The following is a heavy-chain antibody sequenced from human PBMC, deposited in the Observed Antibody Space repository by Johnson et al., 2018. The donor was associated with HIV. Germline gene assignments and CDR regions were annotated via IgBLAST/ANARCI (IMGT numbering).Heavy chain of an antibody. J-gene: IGHJ3*01. V-gene: IGHV3-11*04. CDR2: MSSSGGTI. D-gene: IGHD6-19*01. CDR3: ARKQWLEIPSDALDV. Sequence: QVQLVESGGGLVKPGGSLRLSCAAFGFTFSDYYMSWIRQAPGKGLVWVSYMSSSGGTIYYADSVKGRVTISRDNAQKTLYLTMTSLRTEDTAVYYFARKQWLEIPSDALDVWGQGTMVTVSS. CDR1: GFTFSDYY.